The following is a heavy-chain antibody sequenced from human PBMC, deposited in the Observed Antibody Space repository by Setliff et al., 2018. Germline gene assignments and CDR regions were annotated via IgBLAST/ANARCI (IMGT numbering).Heavy chain of an antibody. V-gene: IGHV4-39*01. CDR2: IYYSGST. CDR3: AGQSHWGSWNDPFHFDY. J-gene: IGHJ4*02. CDR1: GGSMSFYY. D-gene: IGHD1-1*01. Sequence: SETLSLTCSVSGGSMSFYYWGWIRQSAGKPQEWMGSIYYSGSTYQNPSLGSRVTISVHPYVYQISLRLTSVTAADSAVYYCAGQSHWGSWNDPFHFDYWGRGALVTVSS.